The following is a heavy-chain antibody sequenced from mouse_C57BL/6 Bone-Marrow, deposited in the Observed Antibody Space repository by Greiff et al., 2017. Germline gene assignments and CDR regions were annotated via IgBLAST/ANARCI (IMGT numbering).Heavy chain of an antibody. CDR2: ISSGGSYT. J-gene: IGHJ2*01. CDR3: ARLRNYGLFDY. CDR1: GFTFSCYG. Sequence: EVNVVESGGDLVKPGGSLKLSCAASGFTFSCYGMSWVRQTPATRLEWVATISSGGSYTYYPDSVKGRFTISRDNAKNTLYLQMSSLKSEDTAMYYCARLRNYGLFDYWGQGTTLTVSS. V-gene: IGHV5-6*01. D-gene: IGHD1-2*01.